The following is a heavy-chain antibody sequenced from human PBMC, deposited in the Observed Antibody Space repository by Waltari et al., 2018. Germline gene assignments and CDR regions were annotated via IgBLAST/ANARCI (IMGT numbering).Heavy chain of an antibody. Sequence: EVQLVESGGGLVQPGGSLRLSCEASGFIFSTYWMHWVRQAPGKGLVWVSRIGNGDGSGTSYADSVKGRFTSSRDNAKNTLYLQMNSLRAEDTGVYYCARDHYYSKDVWGTGTTVTVSS. J-gene: IGHJ6*04. CDR1: GFIFSTYW. V-gene: IGHV3-74*01. CDR2: IGNGDGSGT. CDR3: ARDHYYSKDV.